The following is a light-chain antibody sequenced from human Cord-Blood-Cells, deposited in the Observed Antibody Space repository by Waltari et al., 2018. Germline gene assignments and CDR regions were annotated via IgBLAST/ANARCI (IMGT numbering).Light chain of an antibody. Sequence: EIVMTQSPATLYVSPGERATLSCRARQSVSSNLAWYQQKPGQAPMLRIYGASTRATGIPARFSGSVSGTEFTLTISSLQSEDFAVYYCQEYNNWPPLTFGGGTKVDIK. CDR3: QEYNNWPPLT. V-gene: IGKV3-15*01. J-gene: IGKJ4*01. CDR1: QSVSSN. CDR2: GAS.